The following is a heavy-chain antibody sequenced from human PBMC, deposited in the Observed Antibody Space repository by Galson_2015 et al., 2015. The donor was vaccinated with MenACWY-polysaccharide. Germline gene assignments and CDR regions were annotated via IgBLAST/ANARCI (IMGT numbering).Heavy chain of an antibody. CDR3: AREGDQYGDFVDY. CDR2: IYPSGST. CDR1: GASISRYY. V-gene: IGHV4-4*07. J-gene: IGHJ4*02. D-gene: IGHD4-17*01. Sequence: ETLSLTCTVSGASISRYYWSCIRQPAGKGLEWIGRIYPSGSTNYNPSLKSRVTMSLDTSKNQFSLKLNSLAAADTAVYYCAREGDQYGDFVDYWGQGTLVTVSS.